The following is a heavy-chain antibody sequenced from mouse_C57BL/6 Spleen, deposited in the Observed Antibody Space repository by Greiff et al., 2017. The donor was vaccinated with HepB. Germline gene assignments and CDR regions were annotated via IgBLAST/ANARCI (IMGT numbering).Heavy chain of an antibody. Sequence: VQLQQSGAELVRPGPSVKVSCKASGYAFTNYLIEWVKQRPGQGLEWIGVINPGSGGTNYNEKFKGKATLTADKSSSTAYMQLSSLTSEDSAVYFCARWDYYGSSYGAMDYWGQGTSVTVSS. J-gene: IGHJ4*01. CDR1: GYAFTNYL. CDR2: INPGSGGT. CDR3: ARWDYYGSSYGAMDY. V-gene: IGHV1-54*01. D-gene: IGHD1-1*01.